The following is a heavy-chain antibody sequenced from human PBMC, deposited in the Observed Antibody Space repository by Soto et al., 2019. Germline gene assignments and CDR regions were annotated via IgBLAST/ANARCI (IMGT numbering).Heavy chain of an antibody. Sequence: ASVKVSCKASGYTFTSYTMHWVRQAPGQRLEWMGWITAGNGNTKYSQKFQGRVTITRDTSASAVYMELNSLTSEDTAVYYCARTAGPTPFDPWGQGTPVTVSS. D-gene: IGHD6-19*01. CDR2: ITAGNGNT. CDR1: GYTFTSYT. J-gene: IGHJ5*02. CDR3: ARTAGPTPFDP. V-gene: IGHV1-3*01.